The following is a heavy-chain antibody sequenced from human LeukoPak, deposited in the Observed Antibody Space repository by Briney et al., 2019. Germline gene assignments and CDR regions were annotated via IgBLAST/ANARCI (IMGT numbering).Heavy chain of an antibody. CDR2: IYYSGST. CDR3: SRGCPNGVCYVDY. D-gene: IGHD2-8*01. V-gene: IGHV4-39*07. CDR1: GGSISSSSYY. J-gene: IGHJ4*02. Sequence: SETLSLTCTVSGGSISSSSYYWGWIRQPPGKGLEWIGSIYYSGSTYYNPSLKSRVTISVDTSKNQFSLKLSSVTAEDTALYYCSRGCPNGVCYVDYWGQGTLVTVSS.